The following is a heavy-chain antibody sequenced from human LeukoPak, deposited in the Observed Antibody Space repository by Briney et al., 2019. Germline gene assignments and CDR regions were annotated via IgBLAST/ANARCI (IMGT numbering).Heavy chain of an antibody. J-gene: IGHJ5*02. V-gene: IGHV4-4*07. CDR3: ATQSGSGYYPSSFDP. Sequence: SETLSLTCTVSGGSISSYYWSWIRQPAGKGLEWIGRIYTSGSTNYNPSPKSRVTISVDTSKNQFSLKLSSVTAADTAVYYCATQSGSGYYPSSFDPWGQGTLVTVSS. CDR1: GGSISSYY. CDR2: IYTSGST. D-gene: IGHD3-22*01.